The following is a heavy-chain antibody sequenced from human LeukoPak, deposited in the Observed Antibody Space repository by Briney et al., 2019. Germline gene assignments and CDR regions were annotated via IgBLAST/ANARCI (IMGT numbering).Heavy chain of an antibody. CDR1: GFTFSSYW. D-gene: IGHD6-6*01. V-gene: IGHV3-74*01. J-gene: IGHJ4*02. CDR2: INSDGSST. CDR3: AREGYSSSAGFDY. Sequence: GGSLRLSCEASGFTFSSYWMHWVRQAPGKGRVWVSRINSDGSSTSYADSVKGRFTISRDNAKNTLYLQMNSLRAEDTAVYYCAREGYSSSAGFDYWGQGTLVTVSS.